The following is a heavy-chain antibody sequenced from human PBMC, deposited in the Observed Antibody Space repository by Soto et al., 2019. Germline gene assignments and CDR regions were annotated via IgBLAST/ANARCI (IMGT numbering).Heavy chain of an antibody. D-gene: IGHD3-3*01. J-gene: IGHJ6*02. CDR1: GGTFSSYA. CDR2: IIPIFGTA. V-gene: IGHV1-69*01. Sequence: QVQLVQSVAEVKKPGSSVKVSCKASGGTFSSYAISWVRQAPGQGLEWMGGIIPIFGTANYAQKFQGRVTITADESTRTAYMELSSLRSEDTAVYYCARMGIIARYYYYGMDVWGQGATVTVSS. CDR3: ARMGIIARYYYYGMDV.